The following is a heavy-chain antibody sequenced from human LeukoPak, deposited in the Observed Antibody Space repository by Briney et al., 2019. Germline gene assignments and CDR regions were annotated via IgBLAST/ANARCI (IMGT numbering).Heavy chain of an antibody. CDR2: IGDRGGST. CDR3: AKDIGAAAGNWTYYYVMDV. D-gene: IGHD6-25*01. CDR1: GFTFTSYA. V-gene: IGHV3-23*01. J-gene: IGHJ6*01. Sequence: GGSLRLSCAASGFTFTSYAMSWVRQAPGKGREWVSAIGDRGGSTYSADSVKGRLTISRDNLMKTLYLQMSSLRPEDTAVYYCAKDIGAAAGNWTYYYVMDVGGRETGVSVSS.